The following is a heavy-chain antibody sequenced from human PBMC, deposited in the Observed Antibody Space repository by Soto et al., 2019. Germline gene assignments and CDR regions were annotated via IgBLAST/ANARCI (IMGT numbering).Heavy chain of an antibody. CDR1: GYTFTGYY. D-gene: IGHD5-12*01. J-gene: IGHJ3*02. CDR3: ARNRVATMALAGFDI. CDR2: INPNSGGT. V-gene: IGHV1-2*04. Sequence: ASVKVSCKASGYTFTGYYMHWVRQAPGQGLEWMGWINPNSGGTNYAQKFQGWVTMTRDTSIRTAYMELSRLRSDDTAVYYFARNRVATMALAGFDIWGQGTMVTVSS.